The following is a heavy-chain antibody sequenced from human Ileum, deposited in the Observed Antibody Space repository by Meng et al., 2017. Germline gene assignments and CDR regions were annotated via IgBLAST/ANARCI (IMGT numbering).Heavy chain of an antibody. Sequence: GPGLVSPSESLSLTCAVYGGSFSGYYWSWIRQPPGKGLEWIGEINHSGSTNYNPSLKSRVTISVDTSKNQFSLKLSSVTAADTAVYYCARGGGRYGPDFDYWGQGTLVTVSS. CDR2: INHSGST. J-gene: IGHJ4*02. CDR3: ARGGGRYGPDFDY. CDR1: GGSFSGYY. V-gene: IGHV4-34*01. D-gene: IGHD3-16*01.